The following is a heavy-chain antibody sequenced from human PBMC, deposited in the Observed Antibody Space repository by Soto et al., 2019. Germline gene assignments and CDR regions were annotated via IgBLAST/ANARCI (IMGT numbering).Heavy chain of an antibody. D-gene: IGHD3-9*01. CDR3: ARHSPDFDWLSQFDY. CDR2: IYYSGST. CDR1: GGSISSGGYY. Sequence: SETLSLTCTVSGGSISSGGYYWTWIRQHPGKGLEWIGYIYYSGSTNYNPSLKSRVTLSIDTSKNQLSLKLNSVTAADTAVYYCARHSPDFDWLSQFDYWGQGTLVTVSS. J-gene: IGHJ4*02. V-gene: IGHV4-61*08.